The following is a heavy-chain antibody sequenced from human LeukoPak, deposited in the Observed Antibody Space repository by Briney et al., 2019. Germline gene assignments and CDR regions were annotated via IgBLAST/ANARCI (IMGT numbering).Heavy chain of an antibody. CDR1: GGSISSSSYY. CDR3: ARRHDYGADY. J-gene: IGHJ4*02. D-gene: IGHD4-17*01. CDR2: LHYSGTT. V-gene: IGHV4-39*01. Sequence: PSETLSLTCTVSGGSISSSSYYWGWSRAPPGKGLAWIGGLHYSGTTYFNPSLKRRVTISVDTSKNQFSLKLSSVTAADTAVYYCARRHDYGADYWGQGTLVTVSS.